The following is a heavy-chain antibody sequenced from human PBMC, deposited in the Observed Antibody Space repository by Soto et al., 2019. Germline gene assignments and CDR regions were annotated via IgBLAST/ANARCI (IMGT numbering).Heavy chain of an antibody. CDR3: ARGGTMTSLMGTF. Sequence: GGSLRLSCAASGFTVSSNHMSWVRQAPGKGLEWVSVIYSGGSTYYAGSVKGRFTISRDNSKNTLYLQMNSLRAEDTAMYYCARGGTMTSLMGTFWGQGTLVTVSS. V-gene: IGHV3-53*01. CDR2: IYSGGST. CDR1: GFTVSSNH. J-gene: IGHJ4*02. D-gene: IGHD4-17*01.